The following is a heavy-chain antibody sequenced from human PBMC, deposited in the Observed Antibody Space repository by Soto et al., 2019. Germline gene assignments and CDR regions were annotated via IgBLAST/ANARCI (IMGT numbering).Heavy chain of an antibody. V-gene: IGHV3-21*01. D-gene: IGHD3-3*01. CDR2: ICTSRSDI. CDR3: ARSFRNYDFYPPNWFDP. J-gene: IGHJ5*02. Sequence: GGSLRLSCAASGFTFTSYGMHWVRQAPGKGLEWLSFICTSRSDIYYADSVKGRFTISRDNAKNSLYLQMNSLRAEDTAVYYCARSFRNYDFYPPNWFDPWGQGTLVTVSS. CDR1: GFTFTSYG.